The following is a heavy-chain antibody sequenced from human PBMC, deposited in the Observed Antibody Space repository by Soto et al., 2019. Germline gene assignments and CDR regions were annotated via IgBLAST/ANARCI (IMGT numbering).Heavy chain of an antibody. V-gene: IGHV1-2*04. D-gene: IGHD1-1*01. CDR3: SRDLRPQHYCFDS. J-gene: IGHJ4*02. Sequence: ASVNVTCKSSGYTFTGYYIHWVRQAPGQGLEWMGLINPNTGGTNYAQKFQGWVTMTRDTSISTAYMDLNSLKSDDTDVHYFSRDLRPQHYCFDSWGQGTRVTVSS. CDR1: GYTFTGYY. CDR2: INPNTGGT.